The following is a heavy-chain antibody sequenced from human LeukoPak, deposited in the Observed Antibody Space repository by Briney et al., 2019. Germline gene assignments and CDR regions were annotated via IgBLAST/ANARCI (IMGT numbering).Heavy chain of an antibody. Sequence: SETLSLTCTVSGGSISSSSYYWGWIRQPPGKGLEWIGSIYYSGSTYYNPSLKSRVTISVDTSKNQFSLKLSSVTAADTALYYCAKGGTMIVGTKNAFDIWGQGTMVTVSS. V-gene: IGHV4-39*07. CDR1: GGSISSSSYY. D-gene: IGHD3-22*01. CDR3: AKGGTMIVGTKNAFDI. CDR2: IYYSGST. J-gene: IGHJ3*02.